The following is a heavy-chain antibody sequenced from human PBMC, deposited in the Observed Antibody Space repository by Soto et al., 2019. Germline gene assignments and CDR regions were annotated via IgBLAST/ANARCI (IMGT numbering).Heavy chain of an antibody. CDR3: AKAPAMIVVVPIDY. J-gene: IGHJ4*02. CDR1: GFTFSSYG. CDR2: ISYDGSNK. D-gene: IGHD3-22*01. V-gene: IGHV3-30*18. Sequence: HPGGSLRLSCAASGFTFSSYGMHWVRQAPGKGLEWVAVISYDGSNKYYADSVKGRFTISRDNSKNTLYLQMNSLRAEDTAVYYCAKAPAMIVVVPIDYWGQGTLVTVSS.